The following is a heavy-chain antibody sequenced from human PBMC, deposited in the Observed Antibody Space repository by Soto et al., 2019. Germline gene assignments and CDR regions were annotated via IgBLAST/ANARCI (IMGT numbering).Heavy chain of an antibody. CDR1: GFTFSSYA. CDR2: ISYDGSNK. Sequence: QVQLVESGGGVVQPGRSLRLSCAASGFTFSSYAMHWVRQAPGKGLEWVAVISYDGSNKYYADSVKGRFTISRDNSKKTLYLQMNSLRAEDTAVYYCAAFHETYCSGGSCPPAYWGQGTLVTVSS. D-gene: IGHD2-15*01. V-gene: IGHV3-30-3*01. J-gene: IGHJ4*02. CDR3: AAFHETYCSGGSCPPAY.